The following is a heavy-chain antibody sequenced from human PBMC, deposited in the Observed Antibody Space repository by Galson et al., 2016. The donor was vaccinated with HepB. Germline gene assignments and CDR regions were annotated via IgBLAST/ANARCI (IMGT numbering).Heavy chain of an antibody. CDR2: IKQDGSEK. CDR3: ARDRLTSVTRHWTGTTYSYYGMDV. V-gene: IGHV3-7*03. Sequence: SLRLSCAASGFSFSAYWMSWVRQSPGKGLAWVANIKQDGSEKYYVDSVKGRFTISRDNDRNSLYLQVNGLRADDTAVYYCARDRLTSVTRHWTGTTYSYYGMDVWGQGTTVTVSS. D-gene: IGHD1-14*01. J-gene: IGHJ6*02. CDR1: GFSFSAYW.